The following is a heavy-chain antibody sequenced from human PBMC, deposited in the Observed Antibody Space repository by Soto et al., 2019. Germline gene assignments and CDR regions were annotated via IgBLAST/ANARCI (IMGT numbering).Heavy chain of an antibody. CDR3: SKGVGATIDY. D-gene: IGHD1-26*01. CDR2: ISYDGSNK. J-gene: IGHJ4*02. V-gene: IGHV3-30*18. Sequence: QVQLVESGGGVVQPGRSLRLSCAASGFTFSSYGMHWVRQAPGKGLEWVAVISYDGSNKYYADSVKGRFTISRNNSKNTLYLQMNSLRAEDTAVYYCSKGVGATIDYWGQGTLVTVSS. CDR1: GFTFSSYG.